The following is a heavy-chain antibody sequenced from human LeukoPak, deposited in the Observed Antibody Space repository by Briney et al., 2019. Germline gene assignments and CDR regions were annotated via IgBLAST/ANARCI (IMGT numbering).Heavy chain of an antibody. CDR2: ISYDGSNK. CDR3: AKEQGGIYDYVWGSYRYDAFDI. CDR1: GFTLSNYG. D-gene: IGHD3-16*02. Sequence: PGGSLRLSCVASGFTLSNYGMHWVRQAPGKGLEWVAVISYDGSNKYYADSVKGRFTISRDNSKNMLYLQMNSLRAEDTAVYYCAKEQGGIYDYVWGSYRYDAFDIWGQGTMVTVSS. J-gene: IGHJ3*02. V-gene: IGHV3-30*18.